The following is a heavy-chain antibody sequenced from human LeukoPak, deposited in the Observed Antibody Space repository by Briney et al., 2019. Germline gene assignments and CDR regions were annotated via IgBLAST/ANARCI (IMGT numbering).Heavy chain of an antibody. CDR3: AREGVSYYGSRNDY. CDR1: GFKFGDYG. D-gene: IGHD3-10*01. V-gene: IGHV3-20*04. CDR2: INWSGGST. J-gene: IGHJ4*02. Sequence: GGSLRLSCAASGFKFGDYGMTWVRPAPGKGLEWVSGINWSGGSTSYADSVKGRFTISRDNVKNSLYLQMNSLRAEDTALYYCAREGVSYYGSRNDYWGQGTLVTVSS.